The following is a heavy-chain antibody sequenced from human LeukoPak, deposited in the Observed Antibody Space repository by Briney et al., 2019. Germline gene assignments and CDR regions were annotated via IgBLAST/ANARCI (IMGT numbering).Heavy chain of an antibody. J-gene: IGHJ6*03. CDR1: GGSISPYY. CDR2: IFYNGNT. Sequence: SETLSLTCTVSGGSISPYYWSWVRQPPGKGLEWTAYIFYNGNTNYNPSLKSRVTISLDTSKKQVSLKVSTVTAADTAVYYCARGGYYYMDVWGKGTTVTVSS. CDR3: ARGGYYYMDV. V-gene: IGHV4-59*01.